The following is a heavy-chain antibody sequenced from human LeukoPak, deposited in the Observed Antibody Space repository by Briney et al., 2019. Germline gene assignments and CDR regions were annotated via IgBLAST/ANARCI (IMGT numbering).Heavy chain of an antibody. D-gene: IGHD6-19*01. V-gene: IGHV4-4*07. Sequence: SETLSLTCTVSGGSISSYYWSWIRQPAGKGLEWIGRIYTSGSTNYNPSLKSRVTMSVDTSTNQFSLKLNSVTAADTAVYYCARGPRSGWYLGAFDIWGQGTMVTVSS. CDR3: ARGPRSGWYLGAFDI. J-gene: IGHJ3*02. CDR1: GGSISSYY. CDR2: IYTSGST.